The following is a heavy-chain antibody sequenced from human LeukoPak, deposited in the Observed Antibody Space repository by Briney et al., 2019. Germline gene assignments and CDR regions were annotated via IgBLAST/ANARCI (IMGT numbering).Heavy chain of an antibody. CDR3: ASSFRSKVAARPDYFDY. J-gene: IGHJ4*02. V-gene: IGHV4-31*03. CDR2: IYYSGST. CDR1: GGSISSGGYY. D-gene: IGHD6-6*01. Sequence: TLSLTCTVSGGSISSGGYYWSWIRQHPGKGLEWIGYIYYSGSTYYNPSLKSRVTISVDTSKNQFSLKLSSVTAADTAVYYCASSFRSKVAARPDYFDYWGQGTLVTVSS.